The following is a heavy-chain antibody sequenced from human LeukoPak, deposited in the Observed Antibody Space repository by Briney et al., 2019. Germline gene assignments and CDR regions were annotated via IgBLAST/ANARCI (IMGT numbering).Heavy chain of an antibody. CDR1: GGSFSGYY. D-gene: IGHD3-22*01. Sequence: SETLSLTCAVYGGSFSGYYWSWIRQPPGKGLEWIGEINHSGSTNYNPSLKSRVTISVDTSKNQFSLKLSPVTAADTAVYYCARLKDYDSSGYPYWYFDLWGRGTLVTVSS. J-gene: IGHJ2*01. CDR2: INHSGST. V-gene: IGHV4-34*01. CDR3: ARLKDYDSSGYPYWYFDL.